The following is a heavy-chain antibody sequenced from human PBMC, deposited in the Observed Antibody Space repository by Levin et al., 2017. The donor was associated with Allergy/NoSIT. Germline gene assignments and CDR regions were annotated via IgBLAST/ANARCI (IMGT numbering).Heavy chain of an antibody. J-gene: IGHJ4*02. D-gene: IGHD6-13*01. CDR2: INHSGST. V-gene: IGHV4-34*01. CDR3: ATYRSSGYAGDS. Sequence: GSLRLSCGVYGGSFSGYYWSWIRQPPGKGLEWIGEINHSGSTNYNPSLKSRVTISVDTSKNQFSLKVSSVTAADTAVYYCATYRSSGYAGDSWGQGTLVTVSS. CDR1: GGSFSGYY.